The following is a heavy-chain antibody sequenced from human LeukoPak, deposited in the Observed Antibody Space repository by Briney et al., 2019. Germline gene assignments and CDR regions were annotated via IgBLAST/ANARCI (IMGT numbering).Heavy chain of an antibody. CDR2: ISGSGGST. CDR1: GFTFSTYA. J-gene: IGHJ5*02. V-gene: IGHV3-23*01. Sequence: GGSLRLSCAASGFTFSTYAMSWVRQAPGKGLEWVSAISGSGGSTYYADSVKGRFTISRDNSKNTLYLQMNSLRAEDTAVYYCARAYCVSSTRFPTWFDPWGQGTLVTVSS. CDR3: ARAYCVSSTRFPTWFDP. D-gene: IGHD2-2*01.